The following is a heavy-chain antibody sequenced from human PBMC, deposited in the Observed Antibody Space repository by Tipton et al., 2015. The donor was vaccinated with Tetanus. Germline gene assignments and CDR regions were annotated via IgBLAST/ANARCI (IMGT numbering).Heavy chain of an antibody. CDR3: ARDGSYYGSGSYYRAF. V-gene: IGHV3-30*03. Sequence: SLRLSCAASRFTFSSYGMHWVRQAPGKGLEWVAVISYDGNSEYYADSVKGRFTISRDNSKDTLYLQMNSLRPEDTAVYYCARDGSYYGSGSYYRAFWGQGTLVTVSP. CDR2: ISYDGNSE. J-gene: IGHJ4*02. CDR1: RFTFSSYG. D-gene: IGHD3-10*01.